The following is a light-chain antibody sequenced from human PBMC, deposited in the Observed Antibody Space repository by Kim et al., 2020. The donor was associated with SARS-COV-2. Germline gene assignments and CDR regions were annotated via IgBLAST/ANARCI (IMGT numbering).Light chain of an antibody. Sequence: GQRVRTTWQGDSLRSYYASWYQQKPGQAPVLVIYGKNNRPSGIPDRFSGSSSGNTASLTITGAQAEDEADYYCNSRDSSGNHWVFGGGTQLTVL. J-gene: IGLJ3*02. V-gene: IGLV3-19*01. CDR3: NSRDSSGNHWV. CDR1: SLRSYY. CDR2: GKN.